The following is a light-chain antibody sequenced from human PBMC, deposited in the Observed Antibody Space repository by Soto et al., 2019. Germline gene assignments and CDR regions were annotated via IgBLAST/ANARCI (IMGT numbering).Light chain of an antibody. J-gene: IGKJ1*01. CDR3: YQYGSTPPT. CDR2: GAS. CDR1: QSVSSSY. V-gene: IGKV3-20*01. Sequence: EIVVTQSPGTLSLSPGERATLSCRASQSVSSSYLAWYQQKPGQAPRLLIYGASSRATGIPDRFSGSGSGTDFTLTISRLEPEDFVVFYCYQYGSTPPTFGQGTKVDIK.